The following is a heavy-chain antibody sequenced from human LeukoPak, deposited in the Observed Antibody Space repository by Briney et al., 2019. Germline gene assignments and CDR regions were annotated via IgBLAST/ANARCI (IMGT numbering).Heavy chain of an antibody. D-gene: IGHD5-12*01. Sequence: PSETLSLTCAVSGYSISSGYFWGWIRQPPGKGLEWIGSIYHSGSTYYNPSLKSRVTISVDTSKNQFSLKLSSVTAADTAVYYCASSASHGSGSYNWFDPWGQGTLVTVSS. J-gene: IGHJ5*02. V-gene: IGHV4-38-2*01. CDR1: GYSISSGYF. CDR3: ASSASHGSGSYNWFDP. CDR2: IYHSGST.